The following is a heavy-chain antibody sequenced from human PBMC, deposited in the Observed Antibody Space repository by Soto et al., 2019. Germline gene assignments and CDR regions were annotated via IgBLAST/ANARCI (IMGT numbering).Heavy chain of an antibody. D-gene: IGHD2-21*02. J-gene: IGHJ4*02. CDR3: ARQRTTVVTQAYFDH. CDR2: ISYDGSNK. V-gene: IGHV3-30*03. Sequence: SLRLSCAASGFTFSSYGMHWVRQAPGKGLEWVAVISYDGSNKYYADSVKGRFTISRDNSKNTLYLQMNSLRAEDTAVYYCARQRTTVVTQAYFDHWGQGALVTVSS. CDR1: GFTFSSYG.